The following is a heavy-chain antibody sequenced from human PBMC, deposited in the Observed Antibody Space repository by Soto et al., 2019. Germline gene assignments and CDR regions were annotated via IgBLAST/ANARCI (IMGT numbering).Heavy chain of an antibody. J-gene: IGHJ4*02. CDR3: TTGTIMAVADRRGY. CDR2: IKSKGDGETI. Sequence: EVQLVESGGGLVKPGGSLRLSCAASGFTFSNAWMTWVRQAPGKGLEWVGRIKSKGDGETIDYAAPVKGRITISRDDSKNTLYLQMNSLKIEDTAVYYCTTGTIMAVADRRGYWGQGTLVTVSS. V-gene: IGHV3-15*05. CDR1: GFTFSNAW. D-gene: IGHD6-19*01.